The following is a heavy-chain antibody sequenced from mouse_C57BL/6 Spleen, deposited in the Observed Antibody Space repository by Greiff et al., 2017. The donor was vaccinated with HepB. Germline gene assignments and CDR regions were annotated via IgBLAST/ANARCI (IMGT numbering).Heavy chain of an antibody. CDR1: GYTFTSYW. V-gene: IGHV1-61*01. D-gene: IGHD2-12*01. CDR3: ARYDTYFDY. J-gene: IGHJ2*01. Sequence: QVHVKQPGAELVRPGSSVKLSCKASGYTFTSYWMDWVKQRPGQGLEWIGNIYPSDSETHYNQKFKDKATLTVDKSSSTAYMQLSSLTSEDSAVYYCARYDTYFDYWGQGTTLTVSS. CDR2: IYPSDSET.